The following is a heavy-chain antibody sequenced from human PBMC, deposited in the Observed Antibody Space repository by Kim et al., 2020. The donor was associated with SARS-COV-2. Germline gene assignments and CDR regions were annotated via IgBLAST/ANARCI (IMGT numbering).Heavy chain of an antibody. J-gene: IGHJ3*02. V-gene: IGHV3-23*01. CDR3: AKDPTVESTI. CDR2: T. Sequence: TYYINPVKGRFTISRDNSKNTLYLQMNSLRAEDTAVYYCAKDPTVESTIWGQGTMVTVSS. D-gene: IGHD2-15*01.